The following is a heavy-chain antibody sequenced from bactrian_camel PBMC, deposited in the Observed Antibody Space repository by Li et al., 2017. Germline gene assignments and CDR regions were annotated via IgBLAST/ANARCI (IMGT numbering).Heavy chain of an antibody. V-gene: IGHV3S40*01. J-gene: IGHJ4*01. Sequence: VQLVESGGGLVQPGGSLLLSCAASGFSFNSSYMTWVRQVPGKGLGWISGIHSTGNPIYYADSVKGRFTISRDNAKNTQYLQLDSLETEDTGMYYCSKGYRPLGNGKTWVTWERGQGTQVTVS. D-gene: IGHD3*01. CDR2: IHSTGNPI. CDR1: GFSFNSSY.